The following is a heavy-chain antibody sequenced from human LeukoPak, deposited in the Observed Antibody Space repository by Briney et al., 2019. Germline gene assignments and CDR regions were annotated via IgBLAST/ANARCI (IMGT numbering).Heavy chain of an antibody. D-gene: IGHD3-22*01. CDR2: ISSSSSTI. V-gene: IGHV3-48*02. Sequence: GGSLRLSCAASGFTFSSYSMNWVRQAPGKGLEWVSYISSSSSTIYYADSVKGRFTISRDNAKNSLYLQTNSLRDEDTAVYYCAREDSSGYYSLYYYYGMDVWGQGTTVTVSS. CDR1: GFTFSSYS. J-gene: IGHJ6*02. CDR3: AREDSSGYYSLYYYYGMDV.